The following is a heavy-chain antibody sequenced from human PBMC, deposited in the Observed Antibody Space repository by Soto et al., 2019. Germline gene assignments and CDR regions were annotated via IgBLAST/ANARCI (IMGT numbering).Heavy chain of an antibody. D-gene: IGHD5-12*01. CDR3: AAVETVGGSFFFAS. J-gene: IGHJ4*02. Sequence: SETLSLTCAVFGGSFSDFHWSWVRQPPGEGLEFIADINPQSGFTYYNPALKSRVTVSSDASKSHFSLKLTSVTAADTAVYFWAAVETVGGSFFFASWGQGTLVTVSS. CDR1: GGSFSDFH. CDR2: INPQSGFT. V-gene: IGHV4-34*01.